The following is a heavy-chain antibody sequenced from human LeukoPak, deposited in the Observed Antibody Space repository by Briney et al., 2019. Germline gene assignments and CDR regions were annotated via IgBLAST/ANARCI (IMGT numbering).Heavy chain of an antibody. V-gene: IGHV3-7*01. CDR2: IKQDGSEK. CDR1: GFTFSSYS. J-gene: IGHJ4*02. D-gene: IGHD3-16*01. Sequence: GGSLRLSCAASGFTFSSYSMNWVRQAPGKGLEWVANIKQDGSEKYYVDSVKGRFTISRDNAKNSLYLQMNSLRAEDTAVYYCARKWGSPDYWGQGTLVTVSS. CDR3: ARKWGSPDY.